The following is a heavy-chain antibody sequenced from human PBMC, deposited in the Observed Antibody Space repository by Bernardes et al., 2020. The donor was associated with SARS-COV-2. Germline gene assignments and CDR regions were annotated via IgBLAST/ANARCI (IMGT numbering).Heavy chain of an antibody. CDR2: INPNSGAT. Sequence: ASVKVSCKASGYTFTGYYMHWVRQAPGQGLEWMGWINPNSGATNYARKFQGRVTMTRDTSISTAYLELSRLRSDDTAVYYCARDRLTYYDVLTGPTPYDAFDIWGQGTMVTVSS. D-gene: IGHD3-9*01. J-gene: IGHJ3*02. CDR1: GYTFTGYY. V-gene: IGHV1-2*02. CDR3: ARDRLTYYDVLTGPTPYDAFDI.